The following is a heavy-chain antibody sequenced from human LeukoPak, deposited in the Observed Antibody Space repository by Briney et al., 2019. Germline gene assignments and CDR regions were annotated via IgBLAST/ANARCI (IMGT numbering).Heavy chain of an antibody. Sequence: ASVKVSCKASGYTFTGYYMHWVRQAPGQGLEWMGIINPSGGSTSYAQKFQGRVTMTRDMSTSTVYMELSSLRSEDTAVYYCARDGLLAAAGYWGQGTLVTVSS. D-gene: IGHD6-13*01. V-gene: IGHV1-46*01. J-gene: IGHJ4*02. CDR3: ARDGLLAAAGY. CDR1: GYTFTGYY. CDR2: INPSGGST.